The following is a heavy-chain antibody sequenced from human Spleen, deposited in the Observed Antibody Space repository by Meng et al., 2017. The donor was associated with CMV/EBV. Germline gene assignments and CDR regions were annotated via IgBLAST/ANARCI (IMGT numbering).Heavy chain of an antibody. J-gene: IGHJ3*02. CDR1: GSRFNIYW. Sequence: GGSLRLSCKGSGSRFNIYWIGWVRLMPGKGLEWMGFIYPGSSDTRYSPSYQVQLTISADTSISTAYLQWSRLKASDTAMYYCARQWKTFRGFGDFMGGDDAFDIWGQGTMVTVSS. CDR2: IYPGSSDT. V-gene: IGHV5-51*01. CDR3: ARQWKTFRGFGDFMGGDDAFDI. D-gene: IGHD3-10*01.